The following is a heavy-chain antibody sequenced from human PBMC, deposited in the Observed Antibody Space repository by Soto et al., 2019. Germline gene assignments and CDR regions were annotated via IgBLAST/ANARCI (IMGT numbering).Heavy chain of an antibody. CDR2: IYYSGST. V-gene: IGHV4-59*08. CDR3: ARHNYGSGSTYFDY. Sequence: QVQLQESGPGLVKPSETLSLTCTVSGGSISSYYWRWIRQPPGKGLEWIGYIYYSGSTNYNPSLKGRVTILVDTYKNQFSLKLNSMTAADTAVYYCARHNYGSGSTYFDYWGQGTLVTVSS. J-gene: IGHJ4*02. D-gene: IGHD3-10*01. CDR1: GGSISSYY.